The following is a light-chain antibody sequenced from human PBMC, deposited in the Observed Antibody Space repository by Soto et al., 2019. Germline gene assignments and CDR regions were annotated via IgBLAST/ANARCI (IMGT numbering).Light chain of an antibody. CDR1: QSVSSK. J-gene: IGKJ1*01. CDR3: QQYGSSGT. CDR2: DAS. Sequence: EIVMTQSPATLSVSPGERATLSCRASQSVSSKLAWHQQKPGQSPRLLIYDASTRATGIPARFSGSGSGTDFTLTISRLEPEDFAVYYCQQYGSSGTFGQGTKVDIK. V-gene: IGKV3D-15*01.